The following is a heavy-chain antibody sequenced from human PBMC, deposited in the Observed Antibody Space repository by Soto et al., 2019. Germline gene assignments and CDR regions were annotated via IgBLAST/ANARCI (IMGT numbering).Heavy chain of an antibody. V-gene: IGHV3-48*03. D-gene: IGHD6-19*01. CDR3: ARVGSQWLADDALDI. CDR2: ISTGSSTI. Sequence: GGSLRLSCAASGFTFSNYEMNWVRQAPGKGLECVSYISTGSSTIYYADSVKGRFTISRDKAKNSLYLQMNSLRAEDTAFYYCARVGSQWLADDALDIWGQGTMVTVSS. J-gene: IGHJ3*02. CDR1: GFTFSNYE.